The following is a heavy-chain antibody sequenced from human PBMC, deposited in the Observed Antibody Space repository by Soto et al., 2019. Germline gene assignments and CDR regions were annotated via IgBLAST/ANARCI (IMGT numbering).Heavy chain of an antibody. CDR1: GFTFSFDS. CDR2: ISGSSNYM. D-gene: IGHD6-25*01. V-gene: IGHV3-21*01. Sequence: EVQLVESGGGLVEPGGSLRLSCAASGFTFSFDSMSWISQAPGKGLAWVSSISGSSNYMNYAYSGKVQFTISRDNARKALYLGINRLRAEDTSLDYCARDPDPPANRHFDNCGRSTLVNVAS. J-gene: IGHJ2*01. CDR3: ARDPDPPANRHFDN.